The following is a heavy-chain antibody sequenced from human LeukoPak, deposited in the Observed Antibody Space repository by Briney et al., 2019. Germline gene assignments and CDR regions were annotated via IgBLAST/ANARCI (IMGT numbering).Heavy chain of an antibody. CDR2: ISYDGSNK. Sequence: GRSLRLSCAASGFTFSSYGMHWVRQAPGKGLEWVAVISYDGSNKYYADSVKGRFTISRDNSKNTLYLQMNSPRAEDTAVYYCAKDHGYSFGWFDPWGQGTLVTVSS. D-gene: IGHD5-18*01. J-gene: IGHJ5*02. V-gene: IGHV3-30*18. CDR1: GFTFSSYG. CDR3: AKDHGYSFGWFDP.